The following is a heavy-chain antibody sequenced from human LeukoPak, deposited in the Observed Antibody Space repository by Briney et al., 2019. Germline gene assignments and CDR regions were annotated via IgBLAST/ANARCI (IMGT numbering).Heavy chain of an antibody. CDR1: GGSISSSSYY. V-gene: IGHV4-39*01. J-gene: IGHJ6*03. Sequence: SETLSLTCTVSGGSISSSSYYWGWIRQPPGKGLEWIGSIYYSGSTYYNPSLKSRVTISVDTSKNQFSLKLSSVTAADTAVYYCARNARWYDFWSGYRPLYCYYYMDVWGKGTTVTVSS. CDR2: IYYSGST. CDR3: ARNARWYDFWSGYRPLYCYYYMDV. D-gene: IGHD3-3*01.